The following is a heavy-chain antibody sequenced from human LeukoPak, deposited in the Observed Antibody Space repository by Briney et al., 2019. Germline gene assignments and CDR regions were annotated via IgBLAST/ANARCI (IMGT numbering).Heavy chain of an antibody. CDR2: IKQDGSEK. CDR1: GFPFSSYW. CDR3: TRDES. J-gene: IGHJ5*02. V-gene: IGHV3-7*01. Sequence: GGSLRLSCVASGFPFSSYWMSWVRQAPGKGLEWVANIKQDGSEKYYVDSVKGRFTISRDNAKNSLYLQMNSLRAEDTAVYYCTRDESWGQGTLVTVSS.